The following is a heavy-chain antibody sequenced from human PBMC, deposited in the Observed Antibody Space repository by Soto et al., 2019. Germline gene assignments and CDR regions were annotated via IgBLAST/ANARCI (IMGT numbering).Heavy chain of an antibody. CDR3: ESLARRGVYERGMDV. J-gene: IGHJ6*02. V-gene: IGHV1-69*12. Sequence: HVQLVQSGSEVKKPGTSVKVSCTASGGTFSSYAISWVRQAPGQGLEWLGGIIPIFGTANYAQKFQGRVTITADESTSPAYMELSSLGAEDTAVYYIESLARRGVYERGMDVWGQGPTVTLS. D-gene: IGHD3-10*01. CDR1: GGTFSSYA. CDR2: IIPIFGTA.